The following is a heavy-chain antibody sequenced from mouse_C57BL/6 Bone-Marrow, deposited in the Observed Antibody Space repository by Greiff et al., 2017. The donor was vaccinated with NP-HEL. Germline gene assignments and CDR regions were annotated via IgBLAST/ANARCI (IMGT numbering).Heavy chain of an antibody. D-gene: IGHD2-1*01. J-gene: IGHJ3*01. V-gene: IGHV2-9-1*01. Sequence: QVQLQQSGPGLVAPSQSLSITCTVSGFSLTSYAISWVRQPPGKGLEWLGVIWTGGGTNYNSALKYRLSISKDNSKSQVFLKMNSLQTDDTARYYCASLYYWGFAYWGQGTLVTVSA. CDR1: GFSLTSYA. CDR3: ASLYYWGFAY. CDR2: IWTGGGT.